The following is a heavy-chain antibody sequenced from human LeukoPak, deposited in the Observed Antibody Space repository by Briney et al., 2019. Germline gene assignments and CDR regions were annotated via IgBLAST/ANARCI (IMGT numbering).Heavy chain of an antibody. V-gene: IGHV3-23*01. CDR1: GFTFSSYA. J-gene: IGHJ4*02. D-gene: IGHD1-26*01. Sequence: GGSLRLSCAASGFTFSSYAMSWVRQAPGKGLEWVSGISGSGGRTYYADSVKGRFTVSRDNSKNTLYLQMSSLRVEDTAVYYCAKRGSSGTRWYPFDYWGQGTLVTVSS. CDR3: AKRGSSGTRWYPFDY. CDR2: ISGSGGRT.